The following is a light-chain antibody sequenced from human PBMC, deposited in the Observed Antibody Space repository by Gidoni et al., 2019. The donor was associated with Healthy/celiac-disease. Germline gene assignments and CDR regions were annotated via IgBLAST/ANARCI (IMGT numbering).Light chain of an antibody. CDR3: SSYTSSSTPHVV. CDR1: SSDVGGYNY. Sequence: QPALTQPASVSGSPGQPLTISCTGTSSDVGGYNYVSWYQQHPGKAPKLMIYDVSNRPSGVSNRFSGSKSGNTASLTISGLQAEDEADYYCSSYTSSSTPHVVFGGGTKLTVL. V-gene: IGLV2-14*01. CDR2: DVS. J-gene: IGLJ2*01.